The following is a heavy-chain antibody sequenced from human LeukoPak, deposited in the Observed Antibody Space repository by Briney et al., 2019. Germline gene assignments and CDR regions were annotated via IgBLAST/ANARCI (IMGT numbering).Heavy chain of an antibody. CDR3: ARGAARTFDY. V-gene: IGHV3-21*01. J-gene: IGHJ4*02. D-gene: IGHD6-6*01. CDR2: ISSSSSYI. CDR1: GFTFSSYS. Sequence: GGSLRLSCAASGFTFSSYSMNWVRQAPGKGLEWVSSISSSSSYIYYADSVKGRFTISRDSAKNSLYLQMNSLRAEDTAVYYCARGAARTFDYWGQGTLVTVSS.